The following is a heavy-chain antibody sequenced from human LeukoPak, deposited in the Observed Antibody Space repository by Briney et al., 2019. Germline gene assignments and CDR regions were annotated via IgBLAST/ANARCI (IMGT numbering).Heavy chain of an antibody. CDR1: GGSFSGYY. CDR3: ASSDLRGSGSFDY. CDR2: INHSGST. Sequence: SETLSLTCAVYGGSFSGYYWSWIRQPPGKGVEWIGEINHSGSTNYNPSLKSRVTISVDTSKNQFSLKLSSVTAADTAVYYCASSDLRGSGSFDYWGQGTLVTVSS. J-gene: IGHJ4*02. D-gene: IGHD3-10*01. V-gene: IGHV4-34*01.